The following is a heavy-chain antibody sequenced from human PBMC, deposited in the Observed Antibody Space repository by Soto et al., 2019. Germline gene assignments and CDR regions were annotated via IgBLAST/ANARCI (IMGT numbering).Heavy chain of an antibody. CDR2: MSYDAINK. J-gene: IGHJ4*02. V-gene: IGHV3-30-3*01. CDR3: AREAGLWSGYNSYYFDN. CDR1: GFTFNSYA. D-gene: IGHD3-3*01. Sequence: QVQLVESGGGVVQPGRSLRLSCAASGFTFNSYAMHWVRQAPGKGLEWVAVMSYDAINKYYADSVKGRFTISRDNSKSTLFLQQNSLRAEDTALYYCAREAGLWSGYNSYYFDNWGQGTLVTVSS.